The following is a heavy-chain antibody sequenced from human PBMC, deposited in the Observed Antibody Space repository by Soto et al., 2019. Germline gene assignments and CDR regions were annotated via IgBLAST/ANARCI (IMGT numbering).Heavy chain of an antibody. CDR3: ANYGGNSEY. V-gene: IGHV4-34*01. D-gene: IGHD4-17*01. J-gene: IGHJ4*02. CDR2: INHSGST. Sequence: PSETLSLTCAVYGGSFSGYYWSWIRHPPGKGLEWIGEINHSGSTNYNPSLRSRVTISVDTSKNQFSLKLSSVTAADTAVYYCANYGGNSEYWGQGTLVTVSS. CDR1: GGSFSGYY.